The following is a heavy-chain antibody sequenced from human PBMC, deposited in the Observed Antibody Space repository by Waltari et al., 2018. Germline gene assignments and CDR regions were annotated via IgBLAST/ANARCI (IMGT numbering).Heavy chain of an antibody. J-gene: IGHJ4*02. Sequence: EVQLVESGGGLVQPGGSLRLSCAASGFRFNNYWVHWVRQAPGKGLVGVSRINPEGTNTAYAESVKGRCTVSRDNAKNTLYLQMTSLRAEDTAVYYCVRGGHFDWSPLDHWGPGTLVTVSS. CDR1: GFRFNNYW. CDR3: VRGGHFDWSPLDH. V-gene: IGHV3-74*01. D-gene: IGHD3-9*01. CDR2: INPEGTNT.